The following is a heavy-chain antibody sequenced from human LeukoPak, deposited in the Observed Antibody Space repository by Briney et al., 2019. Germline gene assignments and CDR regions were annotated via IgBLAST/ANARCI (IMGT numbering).Heavy chain of an antibody. V-gene: IGHV3-21*01. CDR1: GFTFSSYS. J-gene: IGHJ6*03. CDR3: ARGASPYYYYYYMDV. CDR2: ISSSSSYI. Sequence: GGSLRLSCAASGFTFSSYSMNWVRQAPGKGLEWVSSISSSSSYIYYADSVKGRFTISRDNAKNSLYLQMYSLRAEDTALYYCARGASPYYYYYYMDVWGKGTTVTVSS. D-gene: IGHD1-26*01.